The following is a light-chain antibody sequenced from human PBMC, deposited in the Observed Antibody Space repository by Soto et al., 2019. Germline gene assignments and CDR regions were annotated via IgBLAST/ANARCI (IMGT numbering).Light chain of an antibody. J-gene: IGLJ1*01. CDR1: SSDVGDYYY. V-gene: IGLV2-14*01. CDR3: SSYTSSANFV. CDR2: GVS. Sequence: QSVLTQPASVSGSPGQSITISCTGISSDVGDYYYVSWYQHHPGKAPKLIIYGVSNRPSGVSNRFSGSKSGNTASLTISGLQTDNEAAYYCSSYTSSANFVFGTGTKLTVL.